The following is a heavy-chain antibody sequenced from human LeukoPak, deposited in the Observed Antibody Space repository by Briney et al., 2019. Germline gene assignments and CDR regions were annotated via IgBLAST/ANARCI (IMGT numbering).Heavy chain of an antibody. CDR2: IFLGETT. D-gene: IGHD1-1*01. CDR1: GYSISTGHY. Sequence: SETLSLTCTVSGYSISTGHYWGWIRQPPGQGLEWIASIFLGETTYYKPFLKSRLTISVDTSKNQLSLKLSSVTAADTAVYYCASNWSDFDYWGRGTLVTVSS. V-gene: IGHV4-38-2*02. J-gene: IGHJ4*02. CDR3: ASNWSDFDY.